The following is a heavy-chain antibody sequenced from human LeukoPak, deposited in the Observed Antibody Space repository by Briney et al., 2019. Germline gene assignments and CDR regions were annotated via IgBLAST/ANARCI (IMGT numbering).Heavy chain of an antibody. Sequence: SETLSLTCTVSGGSISSGGYYWGWIRQHPGKGLEWIGRISSSGSTTYNPSLKSRVTMSVDTSKNQFSLKLTSVTAADTAVYYCARNPVTGENPKFDYWGQGTLVTVSS. D-gene: IGHD6-19*01. V-gene: IGHV4-39*07. CDR2: ISSSGST. CDR1: GGSISSGGYY. J-gene: IGHJ4*02. CDR3: ARNPVTGENPKFDY.